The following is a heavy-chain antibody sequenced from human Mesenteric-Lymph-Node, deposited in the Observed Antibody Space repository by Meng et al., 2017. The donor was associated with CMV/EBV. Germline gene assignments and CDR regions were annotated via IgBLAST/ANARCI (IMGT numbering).Heavy chain of an antibody. CDR3: ARDNRITGHHTTFSEGMDV. V-gene: IGHV1-2*02. CDR1: GYSFTGYY. CDR2: INPNSGGT. D-gene: IGHD1-20*01. J-gene: IGHJ6*02. Sequence: ASVKVSCKASGYSFTGYYMHWVRQAPGHGLEWMGWINPNSGGTNYAQKFQGRVTITTDESTSTAYMELSSLRSEDTAVYYCARDNRITGHHTTFSEGMDVWGQGTTVTVSS.